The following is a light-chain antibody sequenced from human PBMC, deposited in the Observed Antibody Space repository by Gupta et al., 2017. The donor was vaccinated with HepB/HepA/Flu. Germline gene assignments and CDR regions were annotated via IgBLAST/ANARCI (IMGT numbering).Light chain of an antibody. CDR2: GAP. V-gene: IGKV3-20*01. CDR1: QSVSSSY. CDR3: QQYGSSTLIT. Sequence: DIVLTQSPHSLSLSPGERATLSCRARQSVSSSYLAWYQQKPGQAPRLLLYGAPSSATGIPDRFSGSGSGTEFTLTISRMEHEDFAVYYCQQYGSSTLITFGQGTKLEIK. J-gene: IGKJ5*01.